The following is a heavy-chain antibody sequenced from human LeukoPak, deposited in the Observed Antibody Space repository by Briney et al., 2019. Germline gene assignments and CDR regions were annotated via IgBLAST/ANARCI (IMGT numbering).Heavy chain of an antibody. D-gene: IGHD5-12*01. Sequence: AGESLKISCKGSGYSFTSFWIGWVRPMPGKGLEWMGIVYPGDSDTRYSPSFQGQVTISADKSISTAYLQWGSLQASDTAMYYCARQGDTVADYWGQGTLVTFAS. J-gene: IGHJ4*02. CDR2: VYPGDSDT. V-gene: IGHV5-51*01. CDR1: GYSFTSFW. CDR3: ARQGDTVADY.